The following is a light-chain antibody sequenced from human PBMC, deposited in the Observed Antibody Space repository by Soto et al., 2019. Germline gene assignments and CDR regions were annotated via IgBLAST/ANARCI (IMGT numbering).Light chain of an antibody. CDR2: AAS. V-gene: IGKV1-39*01. CDR3: QQSYSTPFT. J-gene: IGKJ3*01. Sequence: DIQMTQSPPSLSASVGDRVTITCRSSQSINSYLNWFQQRPGKAPNLLIYAASNLQSGVPSRFSGSRSGTDFTLTINSLQPEDFATYYCQQSYSTPFTLGPGTKVDIK. CDR1: QSINSY.